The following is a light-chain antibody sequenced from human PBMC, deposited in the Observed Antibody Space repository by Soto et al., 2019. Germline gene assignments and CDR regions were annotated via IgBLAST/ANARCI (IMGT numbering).Light chain of an antibody. J-gene: IGKJ5*01. CDR3: QQSYSTPIT. CDR2: GAS. CDR1: QSVDIN. V-gene: IGKV3-15*01. Sequence: EIVLTQSPATLSVSPGDRVTLSCRASQSVDINLAWYQQRPGQAPRLLVYGASTKATDMPGRFSGRGSGTEFTLTISSLQPEDFATYYCQQSYSTPITFGQGTRLEIK.